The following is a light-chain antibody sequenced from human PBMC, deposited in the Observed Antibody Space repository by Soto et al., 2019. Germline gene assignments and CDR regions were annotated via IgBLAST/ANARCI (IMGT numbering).Light chain of an antibody. V-gene: IGLV1-44*01. CDR3: AAWDDSLTDYV. J-gene: IGLJ1*01. CDR2: RNN. Sequence: QSVLTQAPSASETPGQRVTISCSGGSSNIGRNTVNWYQQLPGTAPKLLIYRNNRRPSGVPDRFSGSKSGTSASLAISGLQSEDEADYYCAAWDDSLTDYVFGTWTKLTVL. CDR1: SSNIGRNT.